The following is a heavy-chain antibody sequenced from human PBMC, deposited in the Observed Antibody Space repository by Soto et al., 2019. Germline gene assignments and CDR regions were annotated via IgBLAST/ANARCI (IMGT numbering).Heavy chain of an antibody. CDR2: ISYDGSNK. J-gene: IGHJ4*02. Sequence: QVQLVESGGGVVQPGRSLRLSCATSGFTFSSYAMHWVRQAPGKGPEWVAIISYDGSNKYYADSAKGRFIISRDNSKNTLFLQMHSLRTEDTAVYHCARGDGISGPEGYWGQGTLVTVSS. CDR1: GFTFSSYA. D-gene: IGHD2-15*01. V-gene: IGHV3-30-3*01. CDR3: ARGDGISGPEGY.